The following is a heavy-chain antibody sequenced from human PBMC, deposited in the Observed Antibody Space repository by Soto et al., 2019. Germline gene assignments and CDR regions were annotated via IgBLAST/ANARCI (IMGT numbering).Heavy chain of an antibody. J-gene: IGHJ6*03. CDR3: ARDGPYDFWSGYPSQNYYMDV. CDR1: GYTFTSYG. D-gene: IGHD3-3*01. Sequence: ASVKVSCNASGYTFTSYGIRWVRQAPGQGLKRMGWISAYNGNTNYAQKLQGRVTMTTDTSTSTAYMELRSLRSDDTAVYYCARDGPYDFWSGYPSQNYYMDVWGKGTTVTVSS. V-gene: IGHV1-18*01. CDR2: ISAYNGNT.